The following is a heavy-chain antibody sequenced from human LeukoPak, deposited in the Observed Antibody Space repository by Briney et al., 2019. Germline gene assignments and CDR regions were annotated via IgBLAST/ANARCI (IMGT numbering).Heavy chain of an antibody. D-gene: IGHD5-18*01. V-gene: IGHV4-34*01. CDR2: INHSGST. CDR1: GGSFSGYY. CDR3: ARGRGYSYGYGRIDY. J-gene: IGHJ4*02. Sequence: SEALSLTCAVYGGSFSGYYWSWIRQPPGKGLEWIGEINHSGSTNYNPSLKSRVTISVDTSKNQFSLKLSSVTAADTAVYYCARGRGYSYGYGRIDYWGQGTLVTVSS.